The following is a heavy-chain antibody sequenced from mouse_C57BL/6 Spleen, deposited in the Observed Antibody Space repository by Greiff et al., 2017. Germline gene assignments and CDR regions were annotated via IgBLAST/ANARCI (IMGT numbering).Heavy chain of an antibody. J-gene: IGHJ4*01. CDR3: ARQGSSGYEDYAMDY. CDR2: ISSGGSYT. D-gene: IGHD3-2*02. CDR1: GFTFSSYG. Sequence: DVQLQESGGDLVKPGGSLKLSCAASGFTFSSYGMSWVRQTPDKRLEWVVTISSGGSYTYYPDSVKGRFTISRDNAKNTLYLQMSSLKSEDTAMDYCARQGSSGYEDYAMDYWGQGTSVTVSS. V-gene: IGHV5-6*01.